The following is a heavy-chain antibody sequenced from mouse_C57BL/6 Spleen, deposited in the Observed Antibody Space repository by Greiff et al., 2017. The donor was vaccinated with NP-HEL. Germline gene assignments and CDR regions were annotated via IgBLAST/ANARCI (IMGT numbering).Heavy chain of an antibody. J-gene: IGHJ2*01. CDR2: IYPRDGST. V-gene: IGHV1-85*01. Sequence: VKLVESGPELVKPGASVKLSCKASGYTFTSYDINWVKQRPGQGLEWIGWIYPRDGSTKYNEKFKGKATLTVDTSSSTAYMELHSLTSEDSAVYFCARGGVYYDYGNYFDYWGQGTTLTVSS. CDR1: GYTFTSYD. CDR3: ARGGVYYDYGNYFDY. D-gene: IGHD2-4*01.